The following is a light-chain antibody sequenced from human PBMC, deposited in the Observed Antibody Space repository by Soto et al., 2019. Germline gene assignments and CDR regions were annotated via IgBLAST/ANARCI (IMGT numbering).Light chain of an antibody. Sequence: EIVLTQSPATLSVSPGERATLSCRASQSISSNLACYQQKPGQAPKFLIYGVSSRATGIPDRFSGSGSGTDFTLTISRLEPEDFAVYHCQQYGSSPLITFGQGTRLEIK. J-gene: IGKJ5*01. CDR3: QQYGSSPLIT. CDR2: GVS. CDR1: QSISSN. V-gene: IGKV3-20*01.